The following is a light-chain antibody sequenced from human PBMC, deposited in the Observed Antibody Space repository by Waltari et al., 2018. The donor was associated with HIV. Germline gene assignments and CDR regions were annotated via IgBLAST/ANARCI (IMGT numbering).Light chain of an antibody. CDR3: SVWDDSLSVQV. J-gene: IGLJ3*02. CDR1: NSNIGKNG. Sequence: QSVLIQSPSMSGTPGQRITISCSGSNSNIGKNGVYWHQQFPGTAPKVRIYSNNRRPAGVPDRFSGSKSGTSASLAISGLRSEDEAEYYCSVWDDSLSVQVFGGGTKLTVL. CDR2: SNN. V-gene: IGLV1-47*01.